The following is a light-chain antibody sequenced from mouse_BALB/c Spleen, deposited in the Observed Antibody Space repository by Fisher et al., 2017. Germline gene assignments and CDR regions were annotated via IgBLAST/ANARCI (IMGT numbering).Light chain of an antibody. J-gene: IGKJ1*01. Sequence: DIVLTQSTASLAVSLGQRATISCKASQSVDYDGDSYMNWYQQKPGQPPKLLIYAASNQGSGVPARFSGSGSGTDFSLNIHPVEEDDIAMYFCQQSRKVPWTFGGCTKLEIK. CDR2: AAS. CDR1: QSVDYDGDSY. CDR3: QQSRKVPWT. V-gene: IGKV3-2*01.